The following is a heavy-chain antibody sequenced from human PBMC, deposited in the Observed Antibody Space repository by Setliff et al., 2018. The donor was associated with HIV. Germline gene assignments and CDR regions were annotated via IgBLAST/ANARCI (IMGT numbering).Heavy chain of an antibody. D-gene: IGHD6-19*01. CDR2: ISGRNSDP. Sequence: PGGSLRLSCAASGFTFSDYYMGWIRQAPGKGLEWVSYISGRNSDPNYADSVKGRFTISRDNAKNSVYLQMNSLRAEDTAMYYCVRPVREPVDWGRGTLVTVSS. V-gene: IGHV3-11*03. CDR3: VRPVREPVD. J-gene: IGHJ4*02. CDR1: GFTFSDYY.